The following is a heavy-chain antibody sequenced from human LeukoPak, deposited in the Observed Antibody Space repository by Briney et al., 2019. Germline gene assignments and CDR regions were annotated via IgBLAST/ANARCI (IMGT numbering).Heavy chain of an antibody. D-gene: IGHD5-18*01. V-gene: IGHV3-23*01. Sequence: PGRSLRLSCAVSGFTFSIYAMSWVRQAPGKGLEWVSAISGSGGSTYYADSVKGRFTISRDNSKNTLYLQMNSLRAEDTAVYYCAKAWIQLWRQGDYFDYWGQGTLVTVSS. CDR3: AKAWIQLWRQGDYFDY. CDR2: ISGSGGST. J-gene: IGHJ4*02. CDR1: GFTFSIYA.